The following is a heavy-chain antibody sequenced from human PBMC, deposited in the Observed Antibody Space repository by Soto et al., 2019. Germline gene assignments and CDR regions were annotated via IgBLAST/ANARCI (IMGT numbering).Heavy chain of an antibody. CDR2: MNPNSGNT. CDR1: GYTFTSYD. Sequence: ASVKVSCKASGYTFTSYDINWVRQATGQGLEWMGWMNPNSGNTGYAQRFQGRVTMTMNTSISTPYMELSSLRSEDTAVYYCATENIRGISWFEPWGQGTLVTVSS. J-gene: IGHJ5*02. V-gene: IGHV1-8*01. CDR3: ATENIRGISWFEP.